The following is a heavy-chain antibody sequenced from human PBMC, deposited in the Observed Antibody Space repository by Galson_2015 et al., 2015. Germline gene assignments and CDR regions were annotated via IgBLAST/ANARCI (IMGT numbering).Heavy chain of an antibody. J-gene: IGHJ6*02. CDR1: GFSLSTSGMC. CDR2: IDWDDDK. D-gene: IGHD3-10*01. V-gene: IGHV2-70*01. CDR3: ARTPRTSSRYYGSGSYYYYSMDV. Sequence: PALVKPTQTLTLTCTFSGFSLSTSGMCVSWIRQPPGKALEWLALIDWDDDKYYSTSLKTRLTISKDTSKNQVVLTMTNMDPVDTATYYCARTPRTSSRYYGSGSYYYYSMDVWGQGTTVTVSS.